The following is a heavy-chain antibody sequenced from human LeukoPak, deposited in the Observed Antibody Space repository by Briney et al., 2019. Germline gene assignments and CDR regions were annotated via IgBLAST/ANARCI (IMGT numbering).Heavy chain of an antibody. CDR1: GFTFSTYW. V-gene: IGHV3-53*01. CDR2: IYSGGST. J-gene: IGHJ4*02. CDR3: VAARGVGY. D-gene: IGHD3-10*01. Sequence: GGSLRLSCAASGFTFSTYWMNWVRQAPGKGLEWVSVIYSGGSTYYADSVKGRFTISRDNSKNTLYLQMNSLRADDTAVYYCVAARGVGYWGQGTLVTVSS.